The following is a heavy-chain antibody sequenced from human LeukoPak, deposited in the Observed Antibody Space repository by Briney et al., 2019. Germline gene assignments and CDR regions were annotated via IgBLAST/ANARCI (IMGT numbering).Heavy chain of an antibody. CDR1: GGSFSGYY. V-gene: IGHV4-34*01. CDR3: ASLGATVTTNAFDI. J-gene: IGHJ3*02. Sequence: SESLSLTCAVYGGSFSGYYWSWIRQPPGKGLEWIGEINHSGSTNYNPSLKSRVTISVDTSKNQFSLKLSSVTAADTAVYYCASLGATVTTNAFDIWGQGTMVTVSS. CDR2: INHSGST. D-gene: IGHD4-17*01.